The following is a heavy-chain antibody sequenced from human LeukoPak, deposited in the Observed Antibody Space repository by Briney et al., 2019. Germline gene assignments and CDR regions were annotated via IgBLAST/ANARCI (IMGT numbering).Heavy chain of an antibody. V-gene: IGHV3-30-3*01. CDR3: AGTKLGRSYGMDV. J-gene: IGHJ6*02. D-gene: IGHD2-2*01. CDR2: ISYDGSNK. Sequence: QPGRSLRLSCAASGFTFSSYAMHWVHQAPGKGLEWVAVISYDGSNKYYADSVKGRFTISRDNSKNTLYLQMNSLRAEDTAVYYCAGTKLGRSYGMDVWGQGTTVTVSS. CDR1: GFTFSSYA.